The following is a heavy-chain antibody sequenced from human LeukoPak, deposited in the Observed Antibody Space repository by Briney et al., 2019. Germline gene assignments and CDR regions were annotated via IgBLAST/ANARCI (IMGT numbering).Heavy chain of an antibody. J-gene: IGHJ6*01. CDR3: ARGSEGYCSGGGCYYGMDV. V-gene: IGHV3-23*01. CDR1: GFTFRSYP. CDR2: ITAGGDT. D-gene: IGHD2-15*01. Sequence: GGSLRLFCAASGFTFRSYPMGWVRQASGKGLDWVSSITAGGDTFYADSVKGRFTISRDNSRDTLYLQMNSLRAEDTAVYYCARGSEGYCSGGGCYYGMDVWGQGTTVTVSS.